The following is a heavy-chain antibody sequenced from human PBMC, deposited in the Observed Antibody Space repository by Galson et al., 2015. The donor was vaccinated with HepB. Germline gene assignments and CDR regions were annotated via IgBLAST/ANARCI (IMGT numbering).Heavy chain of an antibody. D-gene: IGHD5/OR15-5a*01. V-gene: IGHV1-69*13. J-gene: IGHJ3*02. Sequence: SVKVSCKASGGTFSSYAISWVRQAPGQGLEWMGGIIPIFGTANYAQKFQGRVTITADESTSTAYMELSSLRSEDTAAYYCASPFYVHDAFDIWGQGTMVTVSS. CDR1: GGTFSSYA. CDR2: IIPIFGTA. CDR3: ASPFYVHDAFDI.